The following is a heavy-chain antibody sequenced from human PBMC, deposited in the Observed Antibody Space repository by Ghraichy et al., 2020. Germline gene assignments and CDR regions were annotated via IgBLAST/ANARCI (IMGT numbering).Heavy chain of an antibody. D-gene: IGHD2-15*01. V-gene: IGHV3-23*01. CDR3: TRCYTSGGHYFFDP. CDR2: ISGGGANI. CDR1: GFTFKNYA. Sequence: GGSLNISCAASGFTFKNYAMTWVRQAPGEGLKWVSSISGGGANIYYADSVKGRFTISRDNSKDTLYLQMNSLRAEDTAVYYCTRCYTSGGHYFFDPWGQGNLVTVSS. J-gene: IGHJ5*02.